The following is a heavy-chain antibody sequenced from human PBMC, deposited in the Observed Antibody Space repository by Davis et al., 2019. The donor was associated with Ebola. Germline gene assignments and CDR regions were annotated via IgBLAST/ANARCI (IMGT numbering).Heavy chain of an antibody. CDR1: GGSFSGYY. J-gene: IGHJ4*02. V-gene: IGHV4-34*01. D-gene: IGHD6-13*01. CDR3: AGIAATGSY. CDR2: INHSGST. Sequence: MPSETLSLTCTVYGGSFSGYYWSWIRQPPGKGLEWIGEINHSGSTNYNPSLKSRVTISVDTSKNQFSLKLTSVTAADTAAYSCAGIAATGSYWGQGALVTVSS.